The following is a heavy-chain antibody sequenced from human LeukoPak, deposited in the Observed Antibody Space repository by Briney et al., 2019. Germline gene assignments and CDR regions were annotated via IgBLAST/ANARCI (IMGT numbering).Heavy chain of an antibody. V-gene: IGHV3-30*18. CDR1: GFTFSSYA. Sequence: GGSLRLSCAASGFTFSSYAMSWVRQAPGKGPEWVALISYDGGNTDYVDSVKGRFTVSRDNSRNTLYLQMNSLRPEDTAVYYCAKDRSTYNVLTGYHEYWGQGTLVTVSS. CDR3: AKDRSTYNVLTGYHEY. D-gene: IGHD3-9*01. J-gene: IGHJ4*02. CDR2: ISYDGGNT.